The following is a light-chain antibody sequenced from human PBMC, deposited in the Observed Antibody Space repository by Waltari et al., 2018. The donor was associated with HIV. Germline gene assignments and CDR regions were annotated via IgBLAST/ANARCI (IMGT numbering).Light chain of an antibody. CDR1: NLGSKS. CDR2: NDT. CDR3: QVWDTNTDQYVI. V-gene: IGLV3-21*01. Sequence: SYVLTQSPSVSVAPGKTARITCGAQNLGSKSVYWYQQQPGQAPVMVIYNDTDRPSGIPDRFSGSNSEDTATLTIRRVEAGDEADYYCQVWDTNTDQYVIFGGGTNLAV. J-gene: IGLJ2*01.